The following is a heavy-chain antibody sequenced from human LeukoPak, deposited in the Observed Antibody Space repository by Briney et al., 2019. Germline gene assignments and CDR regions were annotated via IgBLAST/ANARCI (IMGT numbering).Heavy chain of an antibody. CDR3: ARGQSPFVSSSSYFDY. V-gene: IGHV4-34*01. J-gene: IGHJ4*02. Sequence: SETLSLTCAVYGGSFSGYYWSWIRQPPGKGLEWIGEINHSGRTNYNPSLKSRVTISVDTSKNQFSLKLSSVTTADTAVYYCARGQSPFVSSSSYFDYWGQGTLVTVSS. CDR1: GGSFSGYY. D-gene: IGHD6-6*01. CDR2: INHSGRT.